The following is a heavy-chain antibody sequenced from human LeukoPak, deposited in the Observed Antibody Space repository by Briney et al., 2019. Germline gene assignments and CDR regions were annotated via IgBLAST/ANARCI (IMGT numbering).Heavy chain of an antibody. J-gene: IGHJ4*02. CDR3: ARERRHYYDNSSFTDY. CDR1: GFSISNYW. Sequence: GGSLRLSCAASGFSISNYWMSWVRQAPGKGLEWVANIKQDGSGKYSVDSVKGRFTISRDNAENSIYLQMNSLRAEDTAVYYCARERRHYYDNSSFTDYWGQGTLVTVSS. CDR2: IKQDGSGK. V-gene: IGHV3-7*05. D-gene: IGHD3-22*01.